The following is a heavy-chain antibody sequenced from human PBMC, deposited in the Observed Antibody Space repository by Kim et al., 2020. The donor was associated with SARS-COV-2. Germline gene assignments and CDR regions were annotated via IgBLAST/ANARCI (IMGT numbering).Heavy chain of an antibody. J-gene: IGHJ5*02. V-gene: IGHV4-59*01. D-gene: IGHD6-13*01. CDR1: GGSISSYY. CDR3: ARQGRAAAGTSVWFDP. Sequence: SETLSLTCTVSGGSISSYYWSWIRQPPGKGLEWIGYIYYSGSTNYNPSLKSRVTISVDTSKNQFSLKLSSVTAADTAVYYCARQGRAAAGTSVWFDPWGQGTLVTVSS. CDR2: IYYSGST.